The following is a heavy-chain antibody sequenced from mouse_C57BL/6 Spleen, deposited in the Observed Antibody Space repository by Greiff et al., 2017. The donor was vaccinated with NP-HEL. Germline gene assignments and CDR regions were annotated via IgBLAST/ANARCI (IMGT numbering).Heavy chain of an antibody. Sequence: VQLQQPGAELVKPGASVKLSCKASGYTFTSYWMHWVKQRPGRGLEWIGRIDPEDGETKYAPKFQGKATITADTSSNTAYLQLSSLTSEDTAVYYCARSFTPRGFDYWGQGTTLTVSS. D-gene: IGHD1-1*01. CDR3: ARSFTPRGFDY. CDR1: GYTFTSYW. V-gene: IGHV14-2*01. CDR2: IDPEDGET. J-gene: IGHJ2*01.